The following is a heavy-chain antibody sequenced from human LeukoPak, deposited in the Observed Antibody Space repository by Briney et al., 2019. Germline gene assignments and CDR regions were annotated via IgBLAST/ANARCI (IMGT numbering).Heavy chain of an antibody. J-gene: IGHJ4*02. Sequence: ETLSLTCTVSGGSISSSSYYWGWIRQAPGKGLEWVSSISSSSSYIYYADSVKGRFTISRDNAKNSLYLQMNSLRAEDTAVYYCATVEGYWGQGTLVTVSS. CDR2: ISSSSSYI. CDR3: ATVEGY. CDR1: GGSISSSS. V-gene: IGHV3-21*01.